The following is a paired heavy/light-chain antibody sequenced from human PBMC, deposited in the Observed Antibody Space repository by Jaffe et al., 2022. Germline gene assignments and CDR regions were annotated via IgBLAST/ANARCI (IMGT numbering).Heavy chain of an antibody. CDR2: INPSGGIT. CDR3: ARGAALAGGSDYFDS. D-gene: IGHD6-19*01. Sequence: QVQLVQSGAEVKKPGASVRVSCTASGYTFSSYYIQWVRQAPGQGLEWMGKINPSGGITSYAQKFQGRVTMTRDTSTSTVHMDLSSLRFEDTAVYYCARGAALAGGSDYFDSWGQGTLVTVSS. J-gene: IGHJ5*01. CDR1: GYTFSSYY. V-gene: IGHV1-46*01.
Light chain of an antibody. Sequence: DIVMTQSPDSLAVSLGERATINCKSSQSVFYSSNNMNYLAWYQQKPGQPPKLLIYWASTRESGVPDRFSGSGSGTDFTLSISSLQAEDVAVYYCHQYYSSPYTFGQGTKLEIK. CDR2: WAS. CDR1: QSVFYSSNNMNY. J-gene: IGKJ2*01. V-gene: IGKV4-1*01. CDR3: HQYYSSPYT.